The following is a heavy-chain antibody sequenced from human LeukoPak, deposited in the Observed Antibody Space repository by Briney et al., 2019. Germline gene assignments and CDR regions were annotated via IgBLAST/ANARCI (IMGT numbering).Heavy chain of an antibody. D-gene: IGHD4-23*01. CDR2: ISYDGSNK. CDR1: GFTFSSYG. CDR3: AKDLDYGGNPAVFDY. Sequence: PGRSPRLSCAASGFTFSSYGMHWVRQAPGKGVGGGAVISYDGSNKYYADSVKGRFTISRDNSKNTLYLQMNSLRAEDTAVYYCAKDLDYGGNPAVFDYWGQGTLVTVSS. J-gene: IGHJ4*02. V-gene: IGHV3-30*18.